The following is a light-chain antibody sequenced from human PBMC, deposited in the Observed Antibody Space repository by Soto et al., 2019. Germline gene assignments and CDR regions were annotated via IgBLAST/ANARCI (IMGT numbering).Light chain of an antibody. Sequence: QSALTQPASVSGSPGQSITISCTGTNSDVGGYNFVSWYQQHPGKAPKLMIYDVSNRPSGVSNRFAGSKSGNTASLTISGXXXXXXXDYYCNSYTSSSTLVFGGGTK. CDR2: DVS. CDR3: NSYTSSSTLV. J-gene: IGLJ2*01. V-gene: IGLV2-14*01. CDR1: NSDVGGYNF.